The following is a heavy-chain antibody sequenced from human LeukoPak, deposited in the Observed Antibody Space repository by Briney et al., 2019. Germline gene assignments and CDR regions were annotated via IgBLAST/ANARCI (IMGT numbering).Heavy chain of an antibody. CDR3: ARDSPLELTLKYNWFDP. D-gene: IGHD1-7*01. CDR2: IYYSGST. J-gene: IGHJ5*02. V-gene: IGHV4-39*07. Sequence: ASETLSLTCTVSGGSISSSSYYWGWIRQPPGKGLEWIGSIYYSGSTYYNPSLKSRVTISVDTSKNQFSLKLSSVTAADTAVYYCARDSPLELTLKYNWFDPWGQGTLVTVSS. CDR1: GGSISSSSYY.